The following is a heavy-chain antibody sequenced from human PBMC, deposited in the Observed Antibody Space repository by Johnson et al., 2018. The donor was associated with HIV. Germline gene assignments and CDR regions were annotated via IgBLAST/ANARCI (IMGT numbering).Heavy chain of an antibody. CDR1: GFTFSNYT. J-gene: IGHJ3*02. Sequence: QVQLVESGGGVVQPGRSLRLSCAASGFTFSNYTLHWVRQAPGKGLEWVAVISYDGSNKYYADSVKGRFTITRDNAKITLYLQMNRLRAEYTAAYYCARGVYIWGSSHGFDIWGQGTVVTVSS. V-gene: IGHV3-30-3*01. D-gene: IGHD3-16*01. CDR2: ISYDGSNK. CDR3: ARGVYIWGSSHGFDI.